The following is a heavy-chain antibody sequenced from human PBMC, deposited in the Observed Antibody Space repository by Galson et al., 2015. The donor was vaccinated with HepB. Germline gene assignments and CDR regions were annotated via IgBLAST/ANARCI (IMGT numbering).Heavy chain of an antibody. J-gene: IGHJ4*02. V-gene: IGHV3-33*01. CDR2: IWHDGSNK. Sequence: SLRLSCATSGLTFNIYGMHWVRQAPGKGLEWVAAIWHDGSNKYYADSVKGRFTISRDDPKRTLYLHMSSLRAEDTAVYYCATDFYDWTGNFDSWGQGTLVTVSS. D-gene: IGHD3/OR15-3a*01. CDR1: GLTFNIYG. CDR3: ATDFYDWTGNFDS.